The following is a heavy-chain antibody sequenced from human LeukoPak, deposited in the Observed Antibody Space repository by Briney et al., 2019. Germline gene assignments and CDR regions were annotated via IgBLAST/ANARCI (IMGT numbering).Heavy chain of an antibody. D-gene: IGHD3-10*01. J-gene: IGHJ4*02. CDR1: GYTFTGYY. V-gene: IGHV1-2*02. CDR2: INPNSGGT. CDR3: ARTRITMVRGVIPMIFDY. Sequence: ASVKVSCKASGYTFTGYYMHWVRQAPGQGLEWMGWINPNSGGTNYAQKFQGRVTMTRDTSISTAYMELSRLRSDDTAVYYCARTRITMVRGVIPMIFDYWGQGTLVTVSS.